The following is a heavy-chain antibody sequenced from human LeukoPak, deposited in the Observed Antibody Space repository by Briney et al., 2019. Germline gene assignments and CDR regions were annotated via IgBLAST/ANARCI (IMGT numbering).Heavy chain of an antibody. CDR3: ARDFEESGYYLADFDY. CDR1: GFAFSAYI. V-gene: IGHV3-21*06. D-gene: IGHD3-22*01. CDR2: ITSSSSFI. J-gene: IGHJ4*02. Sequence: PGGSLRLSCAGSGFAFSAYIMNWVRQAPGKGLEWVSSITSSSSFIYYADSVKGRFTISRDNAKNSLSLQMNSLRADDTAVYYCARDFEESGYYLADFDYWGQGTLVTVSS.